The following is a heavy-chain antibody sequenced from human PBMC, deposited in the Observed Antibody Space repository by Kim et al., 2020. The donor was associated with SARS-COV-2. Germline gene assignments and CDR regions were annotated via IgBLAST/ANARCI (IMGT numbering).Heavy chain of an antibody. V-gene: IGHV3-73*01. J-gene: IGHJ4*02. CDR3: AGVTGAAYFDP. D-gene: IGHD3-9*01. CDR2: IRSVTDTHAP. CDR1: GFTFSGSA. Sequence: GGSLRLSCAASGFTFSGSAVHWVRQPSGKGLEWVGRIRSVTDTHAPLYAASVKGRFTISRDDSKNTAYLQMNSLKTEDTALYDCAGVTGAAYFDPWGQGT.